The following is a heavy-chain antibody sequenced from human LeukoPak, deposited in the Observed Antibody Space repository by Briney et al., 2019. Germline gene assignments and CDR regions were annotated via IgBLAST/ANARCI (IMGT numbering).Heavy chain of an antibody. D-gene: IGHD4-17*01. CDR3: ARDLVTVTKGFDI. Sequence: SETLSLTCVVSTDSFSSHYWTWIRQPPGKGLEWISYISYIGSTNYNPSLKSRVTISIDTSKNQFSLKLTSVTAADTAVYYCARDLVTVTKGFDIWGQGTMVSVSS. CDR1: TDSFSSHY. V-gene: IGHV4-59*11. J-gene: IGHJ3*02. CDR2: ISYIGST.